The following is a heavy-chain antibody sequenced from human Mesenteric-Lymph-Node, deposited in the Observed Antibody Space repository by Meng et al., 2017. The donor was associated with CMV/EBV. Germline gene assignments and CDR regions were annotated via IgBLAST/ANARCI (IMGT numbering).Heavy chain of an antibody. CDR3: ARGVVLGAFDI. Sequence: GESLKISCAMSGDSVSSNYMSWVRRAPGKGLEWVAIIYSGDNTDYTDSVKGRFTISRDNAKNSLYLQMNSLRAEDTAVYYCARGVVLGAFDIWGQGTMVTVSS. J-gene: IGHJ3*02. CDR2: IYSGDNT. CDR1: GDSVSSNY. D-gene: IGHD2-15*01. V-gene: IGHV3-53*01.